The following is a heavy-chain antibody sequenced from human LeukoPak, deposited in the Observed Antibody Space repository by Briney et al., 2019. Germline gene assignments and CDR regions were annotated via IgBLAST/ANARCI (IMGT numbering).Heavy chain of an antibody. Sequence: GGSLRLSCAASGFTVSSNYISWIRQAPGKGLEWVSVIYSGGGTYYAGSVKGRFTISRDNSKNTLYLQMNSLRAEDTAVYYCARDDGSSPYDYWGQGTLVTVSS. V-gene: IGHV3-66*02. CDR2: IYSGGGT. CDR1: GFTVSSNY. CDR3: ARDDGSSPYDY. D-gene: IGHD6-6*01. J-gene: IGHJ4*02.